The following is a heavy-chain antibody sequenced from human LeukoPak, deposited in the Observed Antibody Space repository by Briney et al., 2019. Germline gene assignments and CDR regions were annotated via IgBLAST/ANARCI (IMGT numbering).Heavy chain of an antibody. CDR3: AKVATVVSLQIDY. CDR2: IRYDGSNK. J-gene: IGHJ4*02. D-gene: IGHD4-23*01. CDR1: GFTFSSYG. V-gene: IGHV3-30*02. Sequence: PGGSLRLSCAASGFTFSSYGMHWIRQAPGKGLEWVAFIRYDGSNKYYADSVKGRFTISRDNSKNTLYLQMNSLRAEDTAVYYCAKVATVVSLQIDYWRQGTLVTVSS.